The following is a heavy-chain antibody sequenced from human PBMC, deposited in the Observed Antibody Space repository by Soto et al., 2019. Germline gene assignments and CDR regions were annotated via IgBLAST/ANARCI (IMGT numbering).Heavy chain of an antibody. Sequence: QVQLVQSGAEVKKPWASVKVSCKASGYTFTSYDINWVRQATGQGLEWMGWMNPNSGNTGYAQKLHGRVTMTRNTSTSTAYLDLSSLKSEDTAVYYCARVGYDMWTGYRNSWGQGTLVTVGS. CDR1: GYTFTSYD. V-gene: IGHV1-8*01. D-gene: IGHD3-9*01. CDR3: ARVGYDMWTGYRNS. CDR2: MNPNSGNT. J-gene: IGHJ4*02.